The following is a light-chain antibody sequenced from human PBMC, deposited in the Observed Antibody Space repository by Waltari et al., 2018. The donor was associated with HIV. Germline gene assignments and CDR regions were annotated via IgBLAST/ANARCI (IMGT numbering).Light chain of an antibody. Sequence: SYEVSQPPSVSVSPGYTARISCSGAYSADNYVSWYQQKPGQSPVLVIFQHNKRPSGIPERFSGSKSGNTATLTIRGTQTMDDADYFCQTWDTSTASYVFGTGTTVTVL. CDR2: QHN. CDR3: QTWDTSTASYV. CDR1: YSADNY. V-gene: IGLV3-1*01. J-gene: IGLJ1*01.